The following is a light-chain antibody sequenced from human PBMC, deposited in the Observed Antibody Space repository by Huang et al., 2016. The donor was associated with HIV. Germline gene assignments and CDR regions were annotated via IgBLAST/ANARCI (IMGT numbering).Light chain of an antibody. V-gene: IGKV2-28*01. J-gene: IGKJ5*01. CDR1: QSLLHSHGYNY. Sequence: IVITQSPLSLPVTPGEPASISCRSSQSLLHSHGYNYLDCYLQKPGQAPQLLIPLSSNRASGVPDRFSGSGSVTDFTLKISRVEAEDVGVYFCMQALQTPRTFGQGTRLEIK. CDR3: MQALQTPRT. CDR2: LSS.